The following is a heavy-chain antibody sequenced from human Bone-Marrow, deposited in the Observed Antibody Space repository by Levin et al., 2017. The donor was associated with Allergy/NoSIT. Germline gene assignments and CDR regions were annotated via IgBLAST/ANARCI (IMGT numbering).Heavy chain of an antibody. V-gene: IGHV3-49*04. J-gene: IGHJ6*03. CDR2: IRSKAYGGTT. D-gene: IGHD2-2*01. Sequence: SGESLKISCTASGFTFGDYAMSWVRQAPGKGLEWVGFIRSKAYGGTTEYAASVKGRFTISRDDSKSIAYLQMNSLKTEDTAVYYCTRGYCSSTSWEWGYMDVWGKGTTVTVSS. CDR3: TRGYCSSTSWEWGYMDV. CDR1: GFTFGDYA.